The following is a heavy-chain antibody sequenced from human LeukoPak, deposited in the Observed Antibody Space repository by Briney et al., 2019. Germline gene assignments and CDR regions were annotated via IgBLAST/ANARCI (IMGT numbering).Heavy chain of an antibody. J-gene: IGHJ4*02. Sequence: AGGSLKLSCADSGFTFSSYAMNWVRQAPGKGLEWVSYISVDGSSIYYTDSVKGRFAISRDNARNSMYLHMNSLRAEDTAVYYCARARGVKRGTFDDCGPQTLVTVSS. CDR1: GFTFSSYA. D-gene: IGHD3-10*01. V-gene: IGHV3-48*03. CDR2: ISVDGSSI. CDR3: ARARGVKRGTFDD.